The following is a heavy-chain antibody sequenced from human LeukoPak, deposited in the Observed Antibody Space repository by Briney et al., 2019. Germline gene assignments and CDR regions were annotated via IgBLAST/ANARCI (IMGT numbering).Heavy chain of an antibody. J-gene: IGHJ4*02. CDR3: TTMAIAYCGGDCYSDYFDY. CDR2: IKSKTDGGTT. Sequence: KPGGSLRLSCAASGFTFSNAWMSWVRQAPGKGLEWVGRIKSKTDGGTTDYAAPVKGRFTISRDDSKNTLYLQMNSLKTEDTAVYYCTTMAIAYCGGDCYSDYFDYWGQGTLVTVSS. D-gene: IGHD2-21*02. V-gene: IGHV3-15*01. CDR1: GFTFSNAW.